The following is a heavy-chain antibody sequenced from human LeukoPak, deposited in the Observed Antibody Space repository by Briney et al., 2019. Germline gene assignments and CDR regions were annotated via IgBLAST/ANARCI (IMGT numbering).Heavy chain of an antibody. V-gene: IGHV3-23*01. Sequence: PGGSLRLSCAASGFTFRSYVMSWVRQAPGKGLEWVSSISSSGGSTYYADSVKGRFTISRDNSKNTLYLQVQSLRAEDTAVYYCAKDRSAHPPLTGIFGSWGQETLVTVSS. J-gene: IGHJ5*02. CDR2: ISSSGGST. D-gene: IGHD3-9*01. CDR3: AKDRSAHPPLTGIFGS. CDR1: GFTFRSYV.